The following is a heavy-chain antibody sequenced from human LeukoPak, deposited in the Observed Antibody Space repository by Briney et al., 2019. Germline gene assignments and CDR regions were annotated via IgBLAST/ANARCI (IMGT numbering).Heavy chain of an antibody. D-gene: IGHD6-13*01. J-gene: IGHJ6*03. CDR1: GYTFTSYG. Sequence: ASVKVSCKASGYTFTSYGISWVRQAPGQGLEWMGWISAYNGNTNYAQNLQGRVTMTTDTSTSTAYMELRSLRSDDTAVYYCARVRGGSSWYRGDYYYYMDVWGKGTTVTISS. V-gene: IGHV1-18*01. CDR3: ARVRGGSSWYRGDYYYYMDV. CDR2: ISAYNGNT.